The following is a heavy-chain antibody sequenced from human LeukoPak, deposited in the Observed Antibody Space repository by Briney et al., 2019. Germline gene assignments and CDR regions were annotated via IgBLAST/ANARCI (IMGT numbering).Heavy chain of an antibody. Sequence: SETLSLTCTVSGASFESNTYYWGWIRQPPGKGLEWIGSIYYSGSTYYNPSLKSRVTISVDTSKNQFSLKLSSVTAADTAVYYCARGPSGYHNTGGQGTLVTVSS. D-gene: IGHD5-12*01. CDR2: IYYSGST. CDR3: ARGPSGYHNT. J-gene: IGHJ4*02. CDR1: GASFESNTYY. V-gene: IGHV4-39*01.